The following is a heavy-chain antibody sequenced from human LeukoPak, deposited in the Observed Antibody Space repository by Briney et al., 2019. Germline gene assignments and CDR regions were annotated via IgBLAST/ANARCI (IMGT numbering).Heavy chain of an antibody. CDR1: GGSISNYY. CDR2: IDTSWST. J-gene: IGHJ4*02. CDR3: ARVFDWLWRYFDY. V-gene: IGHV4-4*07. D-gene: IGHD3-9*01. Sequence: PSETLSLTCTVSGGSISNYYWNWIRQPAGKGLEWIGRIDTSWSTNYNPSLKSRVTMSVDTSKNQFSLKLSSVTAADTAVYYCARVFDWLWRYFDYWGQGTLVTVSS.